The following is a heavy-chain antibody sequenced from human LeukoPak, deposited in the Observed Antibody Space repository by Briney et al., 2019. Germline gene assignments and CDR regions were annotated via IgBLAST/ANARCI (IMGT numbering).Heavy chain of an antibody. V-gene: IGHV5-51*01. CDR2: IYPGDSDT. J-gene: IGHJ3*01. CDR3: ARQHGAAAGNAFDL. D-gene: IGHD6-13*01. CDR1: GYSFTTYW. Sequence: GESVKISCKGSGYSFTTYWIGWVRQMPGKGLEWMGIIYPGDSDTSYSPSFQGQVTISADKSISTAYLQWNSLKASDTAMYYCARQHGAAAGNAFDLWGQGTMVTVSS.